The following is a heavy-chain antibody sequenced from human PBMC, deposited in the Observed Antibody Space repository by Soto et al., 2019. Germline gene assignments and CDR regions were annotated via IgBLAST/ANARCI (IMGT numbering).Heavy chain of an antibody. CDR1: GFTFSSFG. D-gene: IGHD7-27*01. V-gene: IGHV3-33*01. CDR3: ARDLSGVPGNYGMDG. Sequence: QVQLVESGGGVVQPGRSLRLSCAASGFTFSSFGMHWVRQAPGKGLEWVAVIWYDGNNKYYADSVKGRFTISRDNSKNTLYLQMNSLRAEDTAVYYCARDLSGVPGNYGMDGWGQGTTVTVSS. J-gene: IGHJ6*02. CDR2: IWYDGNNK.